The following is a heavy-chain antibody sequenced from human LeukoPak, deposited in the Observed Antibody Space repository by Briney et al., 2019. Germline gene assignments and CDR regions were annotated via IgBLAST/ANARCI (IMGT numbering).Heavy chain of an antibody. J-gene: IGHJ4*02. CDR1: GYTFTSYG. CDR2: ISPGNDNT. D-gene: IGHD6-19*01. Sequence: ASVKVSCKASGYTFTSYGISWVRQAPGQGLEWMGWISPGNDNTKYSQRFQGRATITRDTSASTAYMELRSLRSEDTAVYYCARGSEAGLLDYWGQGTLVTVSS. CDR3: ARGSEAGLLDY. V-gene: IGHV1-18*01.